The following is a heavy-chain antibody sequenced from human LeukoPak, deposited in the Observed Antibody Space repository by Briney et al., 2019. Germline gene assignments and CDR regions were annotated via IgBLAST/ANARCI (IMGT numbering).Heavy chain of an antibody. CDR2: ISGGGEGT. J-gene: IGHJ4*02. CDR3: AKATGSYPSNPFDY. D-gene: IGHD1-26*01. CDR1: GFTFSNYA. Sequence: GGSLRLSCAAAGFTFSNYAMNWVRQAPGKGLEWVSGISGGGEGTFYADSVKGRFTISRDISKSTLFLQMNSLRVEDTAVYYCAKATGSYPSNPFDYWGQGTLVTVSS. V-gene: IGHV3-23*01.